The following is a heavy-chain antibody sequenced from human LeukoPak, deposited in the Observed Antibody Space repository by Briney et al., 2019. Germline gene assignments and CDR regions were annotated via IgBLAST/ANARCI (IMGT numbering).Heavy chain of an antibody. CDR2: IYHSGST. D-gene: IGHD3-22*01. CDR1: GGSISSGGYY. V-gene: IGHV4-30-2*01. CDR3: ARSSTMIFDI. J-gene: IGHJ3*02. Sequence: SETLSLTCTVSGGSISSGGYYWSWIRQPPGKGLEWIGYIYHSGSTYYNPSLKSRVTISVDRSKNQFSLKLSSVTAADTAVYYCARSSTMIFDIWGQGTMVTVSS.